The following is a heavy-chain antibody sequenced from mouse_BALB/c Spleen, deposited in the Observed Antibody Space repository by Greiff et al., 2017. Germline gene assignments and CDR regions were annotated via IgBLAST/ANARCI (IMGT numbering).Heavy chain of an antibody. D-gene: IGHD2-1*01. J-gene: IGHJ4*01. CDR3: ARDGNYVLYAMDY. CDR2: ISSGGST. Sequence: EVKLEESGGGLVKPGGSLKLSCAASGFTFSSYAMSWVRQTPEKRLEWVASISSGGSTYYPDSVKGRFTISRDNARNILYLQMSSLRSEDTAMYYCARDGNYVLYAMDYWGQGTSVTVSS. V-gene: IGHV5-6-5*01. CDR1: GFTFSSYA.